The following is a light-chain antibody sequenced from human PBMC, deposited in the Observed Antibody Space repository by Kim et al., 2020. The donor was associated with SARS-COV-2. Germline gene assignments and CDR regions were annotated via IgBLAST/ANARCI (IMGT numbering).Light chain of an antibody. CDR1: RLRSYY. J-gene: IGLJ2*01. CDR3: NSRDSSGNHVV. V-gene: IGLV3-19*01. CDR2: GKN. Sequence: ALGQTVRITCQGDRLRSYYASWYQQKPGRAPVLVIYGKNNRPSGIPDRFSGSSSGNTASLTITGAQAKDEADYYCNSRDSSGNHVVFGGGTQLTVL.